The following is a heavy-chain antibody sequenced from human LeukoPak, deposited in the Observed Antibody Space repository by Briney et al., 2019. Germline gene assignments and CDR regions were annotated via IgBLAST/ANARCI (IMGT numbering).Heavy chain of an antibody. V-gene: IGHV1-69*05. J-gene: IGHJ3*02. D-gene: IGHD2-21*02. CDR1: GGTFSSYA. CDR2: IIPIFGTA. Sequence: SVKVSCKASGGTFSSYAISWVRQAPGQGLEWMGGIIPIFGTANYAQKLQGRVTMTTDTSTSTAYMELRSLRSDDTAVYYCARGRLKRAFDIWGQGTMVTVSS. CDR3: ARGRLKRAFDI.